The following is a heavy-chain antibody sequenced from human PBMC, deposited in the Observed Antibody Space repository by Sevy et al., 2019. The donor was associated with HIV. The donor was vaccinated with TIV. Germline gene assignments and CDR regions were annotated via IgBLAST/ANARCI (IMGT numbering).Heavy chain of an antibody. Sequence: SETLSLTCAVSGGSISSSHHYWGWMRQPPGKGLEWIGTIYYSGSTYYNPSLKSRVTISVDMSKNQFSLNLSSVTAADTAVYYCARRLLAPKYYFDNWGQGTLVTVSS. CDR3: ARRLLAPKYYFDN. CDR2: IYYSGST. CDR1: GGSISSSHHY. J-gene: IGHJ4*02. V-gene: IGHV4-39*01.